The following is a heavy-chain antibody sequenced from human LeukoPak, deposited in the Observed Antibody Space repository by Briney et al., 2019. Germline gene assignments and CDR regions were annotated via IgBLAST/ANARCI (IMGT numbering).Heavy chain of an antibody. CDR1: GGSISSYY. CDR3: AREMDDAFDI. J-gene: IGHJ3*02. CDR2: IYYSGST. V-gene: IGHV4-59*01. Sequence: SETLSLTCTVSGGSISSYYWSWIRQPPGKGLEWIGYIYYSGSTNYNPSLKSRVTISVDTSKNQYSLKLSSVTAADTAVYYCAREMDDAFDIWGQGTMVTVSS. D-gene: IGHD2-8*01.